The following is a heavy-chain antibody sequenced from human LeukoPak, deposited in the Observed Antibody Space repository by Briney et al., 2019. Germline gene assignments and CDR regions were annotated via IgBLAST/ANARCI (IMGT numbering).Heavy chain of an antibody. V-gene: IGHV4-39*01. CDR3: ARGYYDFWSGYPYYFDY. D-gene: IGHD3-3*01. CDR2: IYYSGST. Sequence: TSETLSLTCTVSGGSISSSSYYWGWIRQPPGKGLEWIGSIYYSGSTYYNPSLKSRVTISVDTSKNQFSLKLSSVTAADTAVYYCARGYYDFWSGYPYYFDYWGQGTLVTVSS. J-gene: IGHJ4*02. CDR1: GGSISSSSYY.